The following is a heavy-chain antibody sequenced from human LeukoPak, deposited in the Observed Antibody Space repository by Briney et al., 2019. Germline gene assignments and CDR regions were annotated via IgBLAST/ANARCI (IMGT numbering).Heavy chain of an antibody. D-gene: IGHD4-11*01. CDR2: ISYDGSNK. J-gene: IGHJ6*02. CDR1: GFTFSSYA. CDR3: ARAAGDYSLNYYYYYGMDV. V-gene: IGHV3-30-3*01. Sequence: GGSLRLSCAASGFTFSSYAMHWVRQAPGKGLEWVAVISYDGSNKYYADSVKGRFTISRDNSKNTLYLQMNSLRAEDTAVYYCARAAGDYSLNYYYYYGMDVWGQGTTVTVSS.